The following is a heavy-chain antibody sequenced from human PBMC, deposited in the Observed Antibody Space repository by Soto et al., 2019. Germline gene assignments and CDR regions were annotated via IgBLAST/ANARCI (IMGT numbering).Heavy chain of an antibody. Sequence: ASVKVSCEASGYTFTSYAINLVRQAPGQRLEWMGWINAGNGNTKYSQKFQGRVTITRDTSASTAYMELSSLRSEDTAVYYCARFKYDSSGYTFDYWGQGTLVTVSS. CDR3: ARFKYDSSGYTFDY. CDR1: GYTFTSYA. CDR2: INAGNGNT. J-gene: IGHJ4*02. V-gene: IGHV1-3*01. D-gene: IGHD3-22*01.